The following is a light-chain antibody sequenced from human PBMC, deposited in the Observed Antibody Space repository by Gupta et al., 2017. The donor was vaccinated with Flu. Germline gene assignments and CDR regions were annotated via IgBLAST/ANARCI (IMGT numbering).Light chain of an antibody. CDR3: QQYNIWPLWT. J-gene: IGKJ1*01. V-gene: IGKV3-15*01. Sequence: ERATLSCRASQSVFNTLAWYQQKPGQPPRLLIYGAATRATGIPARFSGSGSGTEFTLTISSLQSEDLAVYYCQQYNIWPLWTFGQGTKVEIK. CDR1: QSVFNT. CDR2: GAA.